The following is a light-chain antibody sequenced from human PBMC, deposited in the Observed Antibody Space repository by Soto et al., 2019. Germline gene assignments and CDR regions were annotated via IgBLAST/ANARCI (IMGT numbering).Light chain of an antibody. CDR1: SSDVGGSDY. CDR2: EVS. J-gene: IGLJ3*02. Sequence: QSVLNQPASVSGSPGQSITISCTGTSSDVGGSDYVSWYQHHPHRAPKLLIYEVSYRPSGVSDRFSGSKSGNTASLTISGLQAEDEADYYCQSCDSSLSGWVFGGGTKLTVL. V-gene: IGLV2-14*01. CDR3: QSCDSSLSGWV.